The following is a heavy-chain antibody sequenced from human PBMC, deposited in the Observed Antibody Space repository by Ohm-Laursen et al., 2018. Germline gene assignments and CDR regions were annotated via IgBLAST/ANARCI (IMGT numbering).Heavy chain of an antibody. CDR2: ISWNSGSI. J-gene: IGHJ4*02. D-gene: IGHD6-19*01. V-gene: IGHV3-9*01. Sequence: SLRLSCAASGFTFDDYAMHWVRQAPGKGLEWVSGISWNSGSIGYADSVKGRFTISRDNAKNSLYLQMNSLRAEDTAVYYCARDQGWVDYWGQGTLVTVSS. CDR1: GFTFDDYA. CDR3: ARDQGWVDY.